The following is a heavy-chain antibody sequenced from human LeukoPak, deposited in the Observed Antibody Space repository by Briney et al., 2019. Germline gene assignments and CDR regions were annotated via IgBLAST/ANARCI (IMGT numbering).Heavy chain of an antibody. D-gene: IGHD3-22*01. CDR2: ISGSGATT. V-gene: IGHV3-23*01. Sequence: PGGSLRLSCAASGFTFRDYAMSWVRQAPGKGLEWVSVISGSGATTHHADSVKGRFTISRDNSKNTVYLQMNNLRAEDTAVYYCATDYYDRSGDYTVDYWGQGTLVTVSS. CDR1: GFTFRDYA. J-gene: IGHJ4*02. CDR3: ATDYYDRSGDYTVDY.